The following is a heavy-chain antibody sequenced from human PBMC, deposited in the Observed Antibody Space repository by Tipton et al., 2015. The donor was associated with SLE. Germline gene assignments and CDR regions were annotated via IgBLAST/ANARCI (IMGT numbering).Heavy chain of an antibody. CDR3: ARDPNGGYGSFDY. CDR1: GGSISSVGYY. J-gene: IGHJ4*02. Sequence: TLSLTCTVSGGSISSVGYYWSWIRQHPGKGLEWIGRIYYSGSSYYNPSLKSRVTISVDTSKNQFSLKLSSVTAADTAVYYCARDPNGGYGSFDYWGLGALVTVTS. D-gene: IGHD6-25*01. CDR2: IYYSGSS. V-gene: IGHV4-39*07.